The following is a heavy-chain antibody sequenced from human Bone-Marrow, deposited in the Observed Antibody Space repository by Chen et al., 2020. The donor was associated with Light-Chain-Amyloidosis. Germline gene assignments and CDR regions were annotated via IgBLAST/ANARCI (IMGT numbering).Heavy chain of an antibody. Sequence: QVQLVQSGAEVKKPGASVKVSCKASGYTFTSYGISWVRQAPGQGLEWMGWISAYNGNTNYAQKLQGRVTMTTDTSTSTAYMELRSLRSDDTAVYYCARGAPLLRYFDLYYYYGMDVWGQGTTVTVSS. D-gene: IGHD3-9*01. CDR3: ARGAPLLRYFDLYYYYGMDV. CDR2: ISAYNGNT. J-gene: IGHJ6*02. CDR1: GYTFTSYG. V-gene: IGHV1-18*01.